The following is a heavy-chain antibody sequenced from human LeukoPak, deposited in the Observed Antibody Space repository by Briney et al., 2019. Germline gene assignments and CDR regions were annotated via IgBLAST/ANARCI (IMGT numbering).Heavy chain of an antibody. V-gene: IGHV3-30-3*01. CDR2: ISYDGSNK. CDR3: AREDDYALFDY. J-gene: IGHJ4*02. Sequence: GGSLRLSCAASGFTFSSYAMSWVRQAPGKGLGWVAVISYDGSNKYYADSVKGRFTISRDNSKNTLYLQMNSLRAEDTAVYYCAREDDYALFDYWGQGTLVTVSS. CDR1: GFTFSSYA. D-gene: IGHD4-17*01.